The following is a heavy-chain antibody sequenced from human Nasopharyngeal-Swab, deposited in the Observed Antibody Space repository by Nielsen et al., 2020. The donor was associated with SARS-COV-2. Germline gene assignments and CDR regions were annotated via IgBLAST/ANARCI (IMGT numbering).Heavy chain of an antibody. Sequence: SVKVSCKASGGTFSSYAISWVRQAPGQGLEWMGGIIPIFGTANYAQKFQGRVTITADESTSTAYMELRSLRSDDTAVYYCARDSIVLMVYAPNYYYYYMDVWGKGTTVTVSS. CDR2: IIPIFGTA. CDR1: GGTFSSYA. CDR3: ARDSIVLMVYAPNYYYYYMDV. V-gene: IGHV1-69*13. J-gene: IGHJ6*03. D-gene: IGHD2-8*01.